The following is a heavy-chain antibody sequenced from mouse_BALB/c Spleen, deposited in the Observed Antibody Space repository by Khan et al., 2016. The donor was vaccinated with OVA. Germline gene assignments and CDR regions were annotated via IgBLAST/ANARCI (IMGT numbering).Heavy chain of an antibody. CDR3: ARDYWLAY. Sequence: EVELVESGGGLVKPGGSLKLSCAASGFTFSNYAMSWVRQSPEKRLEWVASISSGDSTYYPASVKGRFTISRDNARNILYLQMSSLRSEDTAMYYGARDYWLAYWGQGTLVTVSA. CDR2: ISSGDST. CDR1: GFTFSNYA. J-gene: IGHJ3*01. V-gene: IGHV5-6-5*01.